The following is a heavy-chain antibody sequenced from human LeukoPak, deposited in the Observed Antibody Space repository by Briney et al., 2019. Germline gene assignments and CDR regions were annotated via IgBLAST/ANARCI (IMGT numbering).Heavy chain of an antibody. CDR3: TTTHGYSGYDYGY. J-gene: IGHJ4*02. D-gene: IGHD5-12*01. CDR2: ISGSSSNT. Sequence: PGGSLRLSCAASGFTFSGYWMSWIRQAPGKGLEWVSYISGSSSNTNYADSVKGRFTISRDNAKNSLYLQMNSLRAEDTAVYYCTTTHGYSGYDYGYWGQGTLVTVSS. CDR1: GFTFSGYW. V-gene: IGHV3-11*06.